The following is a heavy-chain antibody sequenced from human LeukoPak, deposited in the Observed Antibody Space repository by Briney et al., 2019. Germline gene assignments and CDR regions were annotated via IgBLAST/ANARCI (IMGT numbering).Heavy chain of an antibody. CDR1: GGSISNKY. Sequence: SETLSLTCTVSGGSISNKYWSWIRQPPGKGLEWIGYIYYSGSTNYNLSLKSRVTILVDTSKNQFSLKLSSVTAADTAVYYCATSGITFGGVIVPFDYWGQGTLVTVSS. D-gene: IGHD3-16*02. CDR2: IYYSGST. CDR3: ATSGITFGGVIVPFDY. J-gene: IGHJ4*02. V-gene: IGHV4-59*01.